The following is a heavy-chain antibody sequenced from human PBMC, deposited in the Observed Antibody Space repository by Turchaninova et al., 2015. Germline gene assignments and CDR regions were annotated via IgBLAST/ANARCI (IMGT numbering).Heavy chain of an antibody. Sequence: QLQLQQWGTGLLKPSETLSRTFAVFVVSFTGYYWSWSRQSPGKGREWSGEIKHSGSTNDNPSLKSRVTISLDTPKNQFSLSLYSVTAADTAMYYCAREGGYYSSGWHFDYWGQGILVSVSS. CDR1: VVSFTGYY. D-gene: IGHD6-19*01. CDR2: IKHSGST. J-gene: IGHJ4*02. V-gene: IGHV4-34*01. CDR3: AREGGYYSSGWHFDY.